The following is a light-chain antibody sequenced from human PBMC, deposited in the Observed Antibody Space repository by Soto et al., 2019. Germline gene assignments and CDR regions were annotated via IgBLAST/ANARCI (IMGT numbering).Light chain of an antibody. Sequence: EIVLTQSPGTLSLSPGERXTLSCRASQSVSSSYLAWYQQKPGQAPRLLIYGASNRATGIPDRFSGSGSGTDFTLTISRLEPXXXXVXXXXXXXNSMYIFGPGTKLEIK. CDR1: QSVSSSY. CDR3: XXXXNSMYI. J-gene: IGKJ2*01. V-gene: IGKV3-20*01. CDR2: GAS.